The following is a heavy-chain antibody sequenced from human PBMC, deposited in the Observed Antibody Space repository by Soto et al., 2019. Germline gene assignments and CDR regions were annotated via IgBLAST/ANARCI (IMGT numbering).Heavy chain of an antibody. D-gene: IGHD5-12*01. V-gene: IGHV3-21*01. CDR3: ARDGGYSGYDC. CDR2: ISTSSNYI. CDR1: GFTFSSYS. J-gene: IGHJ4*02. Sequence: EVQLVESGGGLGKPGGCLRLSCAASGFTFSSYSMNWVRQAPGKGLEWVSSISTSSNYIYYADSVKGRFTISRDNAKNSLYLQMNSLRAEDTAVYYCARDGGYSGYDCWGQGTLVTVSS.